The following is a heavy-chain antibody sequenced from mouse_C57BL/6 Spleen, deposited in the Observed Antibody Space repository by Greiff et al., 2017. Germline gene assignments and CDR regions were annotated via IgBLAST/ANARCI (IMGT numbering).Heavy chain of an antibody. D-gene: IGHD1-1*01. V-gene: IGHV1-59*01. J-gene: IGHJ2*01. CDR3: ARRAYGSSFDY. Sequence: QVQLQQPGAELVRPGTSVKLSCKASGYTFTSYWMHWVKQRPGQGLEWIGVIDPSDSYTNYNQTFKGKATLTVDTSSSTAYMQLSSLTSEDSAVYYCARRAYGSSFDYWGQGTTLTVSS. CDR1: GYTFTSYW. CDR2: IDPSDSYT.